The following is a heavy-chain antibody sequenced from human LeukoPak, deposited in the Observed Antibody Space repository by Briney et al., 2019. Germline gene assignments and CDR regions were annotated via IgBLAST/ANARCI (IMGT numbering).Heavy chain of an antibody. D-gene: IGHD3-10*01. CDR1: GYTFTGYY. CDR3: ARVGGGFGDLYYYYGMDV. Sequence: GASVKVSCKASGYTFTGYYMHWVRQAPGQGLEWMGWINPNSGGTNYAQKFQGRVTMTRDTSISTAYMELSRLRSDDTAVYYCARVGGGFGDLYYYYGMDVWGQGTTVTVSS. V-gene: IGHV1-2*02. J-gene: IGHJ6*02. CDR2: INPNSGGT.